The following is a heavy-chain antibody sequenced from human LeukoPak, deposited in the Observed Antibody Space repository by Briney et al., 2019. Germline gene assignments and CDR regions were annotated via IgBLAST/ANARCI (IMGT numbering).Heavy chain of an antibody. V-gene: IGHV4-61*02. D-gene: IGHD6-13*01. CDR2: IYTSGST. J-gene: IGHJ2*01. CDR3: ARVSSSWYQDWYFDL. Sequence: SETLSLTCTVSGGSISSGSYYWSWIRQPAGKGLEWIGRIYTSGSTNYNPSLKSRVTISVDTSKNQFSLKLSSVTAADTAVYYCARVSSSWYQDWYFDLWGRGTLVTVSS. CDR1: GGSISSGSYY.